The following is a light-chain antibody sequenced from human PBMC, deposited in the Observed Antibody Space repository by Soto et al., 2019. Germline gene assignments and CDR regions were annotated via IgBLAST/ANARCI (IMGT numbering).Light chain of an antibody. CDR1: QSVSSN. CDR3: QQYNNWPRT. V-gene: IGKV3-15*01. Sequence: EIVLTQSPGTLSLSPGERVTLSCRASQSVSSNLAWYQQKPGQAPRLLIYGASTRATTIPARFSGSGSGTEFTLTISSLQSEDFAVYYCQQYNNWPRTFGQGTKVDIK. J-gene: IGKJ1*01. CDR2: GAS.